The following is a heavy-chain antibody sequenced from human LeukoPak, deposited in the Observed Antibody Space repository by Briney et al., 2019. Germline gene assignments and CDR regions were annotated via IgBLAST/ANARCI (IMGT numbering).Heavy chain of an antibody. J-gene: IGHJ3*02. Sequence: PSETLSLTCAVSRGSLTRYFWNWIRQPPRQGRELIGYIYYSGNTNYNPSLNSPVAKSVNTSKDQFSLKLSSVAAADTAVYYCASYGGSVGHAFEIWGQGTMVTVSS. CDR1: RGSLTRYF. D-gene: IGHD4-23*01. CDR2: IYYSGNT. CDR3: ASYGGSVGHAFEI. V-gene: IGHV4-59*08.